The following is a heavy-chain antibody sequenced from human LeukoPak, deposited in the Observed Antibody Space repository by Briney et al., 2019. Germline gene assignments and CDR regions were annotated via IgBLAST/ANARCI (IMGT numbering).Heavy chain of an antibody. D-gene: IGHD2-2*01. V-gene: IGHV1-2*02. J-gene: IGHJ4*02. CDR3: ARDPKPQLLLDY. CDR2: INPYSGAI. Sequence: ASVTVSCKSSGFTFTDEYIHWVRQAPGQGLEWMGWINPYSGAINYAQKFQGRVTLTRDTSISTAYMELSRLTSGDTAVYYCARDPKPQLLLDYWGQGTLVTVSS. CDR1: GFTFTDEY.